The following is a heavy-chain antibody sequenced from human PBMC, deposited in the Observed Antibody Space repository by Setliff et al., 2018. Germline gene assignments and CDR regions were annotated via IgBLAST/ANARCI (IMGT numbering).Heavy chain of an antibody. Sequence: ASVKVSCKASGYTFTSHYMHWVRQAPGLGLEWMGTINPSSGRTSXXQKFQGRVTMTRDTSIRTTYMELATLRSDDTAVYYCARARHFGMDVWGQGTTVTVSS. J-gene: IGHJ6*02. CDR2: INPSSGRT. V-gene: IGHV1-46*01. CDR3: ARARHFGMDV. CDR1: GYTFTSHY.